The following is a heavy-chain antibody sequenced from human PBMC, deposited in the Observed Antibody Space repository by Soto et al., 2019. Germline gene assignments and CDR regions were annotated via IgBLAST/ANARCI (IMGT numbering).Heavy chain of an antibody. D-gene: IGHD4-4*01. CDR2: ISYDGSNK. Sequence: QVQLVESGGGVVQPGRSLRLSCAASGFTFSSYAMHWVRQAPGKGLEWVTVISYDGSNKYYTDSVKGRFTISRDNSKNTLDLQINSLRPEDTAVYYCARPLWRDDYNWGYFDLWGRGTLVTVSS. CDR3: ARPLWRDDYNWGYFDL. V-gene: IGHV3-30-3*01. CDR1: GFTFSSYA. J-gene: IGHJ2*01.